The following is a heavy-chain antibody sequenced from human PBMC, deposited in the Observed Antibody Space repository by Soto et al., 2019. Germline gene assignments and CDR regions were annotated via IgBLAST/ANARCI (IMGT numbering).Heavy chain of an antibody. Sequence: SETLSLTCTVSGGSISSSSYYWGWIRQPPGKGLEWIGSIYYSGSTYYNPSLKSRVTISVDTSKNQFSLKLSSVTAADTAVYYCARTIVVVVAATLEEYFQHWGQGTLVTVSS. D-gene: IGHD2-15*01. CDR1: GGSISSSSYY. V-gene: IGHV4-39*01. CDR2: IYYSGST. CDR3: ARTIVVVVAATLEEYFQH. J-gene: IGHJ1*01.